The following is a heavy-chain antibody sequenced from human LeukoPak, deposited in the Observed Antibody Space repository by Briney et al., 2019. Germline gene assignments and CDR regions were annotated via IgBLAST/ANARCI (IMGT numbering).Heavy chain of an antibody. Sequence: PGESLKISCKGSGYRFSNYWIGWVRQMPGRGLECMGIMYPGDSDARCSPSFQGQITMSADKSIDTAYLQWNSLKASDTAIYYCARGEITGTPVYYWGQGTVVTVSS. D-gene: IGHD1-14*01. CDR2: MYPGDSDA. J-gene: IGHJ4*02. V-gene: IGHV5-51*03. CDR3: ARGEITGTPVYY. CDR1: GYRFSNYW.